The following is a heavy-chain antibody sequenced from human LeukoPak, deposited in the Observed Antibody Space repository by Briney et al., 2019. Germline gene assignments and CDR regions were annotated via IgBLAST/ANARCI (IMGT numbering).Heavy chain of an antibody. V-gene: IGHV1-69*13. CDR3: ARDEQWLVPNWFDP. CDR2: IIPIFGTA. J-gene: IGHJ5*02. Sequence: ASVKVSCKASGGTFSSYAISWVRQAPGQGLEWMGGIIPIFGTANYAQKFQGRVTITADESTSTAYTELRSLRSDDTAVYYCARDEQWLVPNWFDPWGQGTLVTVSS. D-gene: IGHD6-19*01. CDR1: GGTFSSYA.